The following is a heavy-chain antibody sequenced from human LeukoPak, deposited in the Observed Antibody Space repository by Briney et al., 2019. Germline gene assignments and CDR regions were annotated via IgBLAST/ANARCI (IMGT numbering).Heavy chain of an antibody. Sequence: GGSLRLSCGASGFIFDTHDMHWVRQAPGKGLEWVASIKPDGSDKYYVDSVKGRFTTSRDNAKNSLYLQMNSLRAEDTAVYFCARDPSSSWYSTYFDYWGQGILVTVSS. CDR3: ARDPSSSWYSTYFDY. V-gene: IGHV3-7*03. CDR1: GFIFDTHD. D-gene: IGHD6-13*01. J-gene: IGHJ4*02. CDR2: IKPDGSDK.